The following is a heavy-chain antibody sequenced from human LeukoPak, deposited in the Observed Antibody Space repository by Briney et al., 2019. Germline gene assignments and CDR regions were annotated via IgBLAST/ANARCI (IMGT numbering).Heavy chain of an antibody. V-gene: IGHV3-21*01. CDR3: ARDSYYGSGSYSFDY. CDR2: ISSSSSYI. Sequence: SGGSLRPSCAASGFTFSSYSMNWVRQAPGKGLEWVSSISSSSSYIYYADSVKGRFTISRDNAKNSLYLQMNSLRAEDTAVYYCARDSYYGSGSYSFDYWGQGTLVTVSS. CDR1: GFTFSSYS. J-gene: IGHJ4*02. D-gene: IGHD3-10*01.